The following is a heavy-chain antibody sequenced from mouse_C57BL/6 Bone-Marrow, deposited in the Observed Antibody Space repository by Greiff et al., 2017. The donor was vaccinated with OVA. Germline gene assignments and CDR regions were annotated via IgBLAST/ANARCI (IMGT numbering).Heavy chain of an antibody. D-gene: IGHD4-1*01. CDR2: INPNNGGT. CDR1: GYTFTDYN. CDR3: AILGPFFAY. V-gene: IGHV1-18*01. Sequence: EVKVVESGPELVKPGASVKIPCKASGYTFTDYNMDWVKQSHGKSLEWIGDINPNNGGTIYNQKFKGKATLTVDKSSSTAYMELRSLTSEDTAVYYCAILGPFFAYWGQGTLVTVSA. J-gene: IGHJ3*01.